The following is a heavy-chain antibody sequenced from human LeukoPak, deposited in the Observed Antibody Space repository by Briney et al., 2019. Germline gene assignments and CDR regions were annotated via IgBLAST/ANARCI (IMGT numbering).Heavy chain of an antibody. CDR3: ARERHIVVVTAGLDY. CDR1: GFTFSSYA. V-gene: IGHV3-30*04. D-gene: IGHD2-21*02. Sequence: GGSLRLSCAASGFTFSSYAMHWVRQAPGKGLEWVAVISYDGSNKYYADSVKGRFTISRDNSKNTLYLQMNSLRAEDTAVYYCARERHIVVVTAGLDYWGQGTLVTVSS. CDR2: ISYDGSNK. J-gene: IGHJ4*02.